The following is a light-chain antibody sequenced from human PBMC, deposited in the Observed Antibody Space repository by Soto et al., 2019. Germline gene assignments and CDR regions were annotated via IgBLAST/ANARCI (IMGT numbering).Light chain of an antibody. J-gene: IGKJ1*01. V-gene: IGKV3-11*01. CDR1: QSVSSY. CDR2: DAS. CDR3: QYYGSSPGT. Sequence: EIVLTQSPATLSLSPGERATLSCRASQSVSSYLAWYQQKPGQAPRLLIYDASNRATGIPARFSGSGSGTDFTLTISRLEYEDFAMYYCQYYGSSPGTFGQGTKGDIK.